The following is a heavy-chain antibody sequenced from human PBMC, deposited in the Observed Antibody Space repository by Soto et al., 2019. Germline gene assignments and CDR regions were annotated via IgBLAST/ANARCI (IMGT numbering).Heavy chain of an antibody. CDR3: ASTADPGIAAAGTDY. CDR2: IYYSGST. CDR1: GGSISSSSYY. V-gene: IGHV4-39*01. J-gene: IGHJ4*02. Sequence: QLQLQESGPGLVKPSETLSLTCTVSGGSISSSSYYWGWIRQPPGKGLEWIGSIYYSGSTYYNPSLKRRVTISVDTSKNQFSLKLSSVTAADTAVYYCASTADPGIAAAGTDYWGQGTLVTVSS. D-gene: IGHD6-13*01.